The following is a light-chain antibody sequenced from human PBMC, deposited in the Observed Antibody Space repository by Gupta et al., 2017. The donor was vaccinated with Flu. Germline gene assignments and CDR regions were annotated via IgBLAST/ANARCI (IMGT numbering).Light chain of an antibody. CDR3: QQRHKWPIT. Sequence: EIVLTQSPATLSLSPGERATLSCRASESVSVYLGWYQKKPGQSPRLLISDASNRATGIPARFSGSGSGTDFTLTISSLEPEDFALYYCQQRHKWPITFGGGTTVEVK. CDR2: DAS. V-gene: IGKV3-11*01. CDR1: ESVSVY. J-gene: IGKJ4*01.